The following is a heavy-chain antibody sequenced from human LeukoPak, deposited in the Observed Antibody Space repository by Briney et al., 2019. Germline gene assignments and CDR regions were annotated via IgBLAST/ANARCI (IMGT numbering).Heavy chain of an antibody. J-gene: IGHJ4*02. CDR1: GGSISSYY. CDR2: IYYSGST. Sequence: SETLSLTCTVSGGSISSYYWSWIRQPPGKGLEWIGYIYYSGSTNYNPSLKSRVTISVDTSKNQFSLKLSSVTAADTAVYYCAITKTENTIFGVSLKYYFDYWGQGTLVTVSS. D-gene: IGHD3-3*01. CDR3: AITKTENTIFGVSLKYYFDY. V-gene: IGHV4-59*01.